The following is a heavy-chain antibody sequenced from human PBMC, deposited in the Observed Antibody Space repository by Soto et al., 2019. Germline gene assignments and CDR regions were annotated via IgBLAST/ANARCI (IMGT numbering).Heavy chain of an antibody. D-gene: IGHD5-18*01. CDR1: GFTFSSYG. CDR2: ISGSGGST. Sequence: EVQLLESGGGLVQPGGSLRLSCAASGFTFSSYGMRWVRQAPGKGLEWVSAISGSGGSTDYADFVKGRFTISRDNSKNTLYLQMNGLRVEDTAVYYCAKGRGYSDRFDYWGQGTLVTVSS. J-gene: IGHJ4*02. CDR3: AKGRGYSDRFDY. V-gene: IGHV3-23*01.